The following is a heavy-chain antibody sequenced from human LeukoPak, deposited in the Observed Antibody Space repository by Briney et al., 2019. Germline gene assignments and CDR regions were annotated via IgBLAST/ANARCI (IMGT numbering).Heavy chain of an antibody. Sequence: GGSLRLSCAVSGFTFSDCCMTWVRQAPGKGLEWVATISRGGSETYYVDSVKGRFTIYRDDARNSLYLQMNGLRAEDVAVYYCADFDKGGGQGTLVTVSS. CDR3: ADFDKG. D-gene: IGHD3-16*01. J-gene: IGHJ4*02. CDR1: GFTFSDCC. CDR2: ISRGGSET. V-gene: IGHV3-7*01.